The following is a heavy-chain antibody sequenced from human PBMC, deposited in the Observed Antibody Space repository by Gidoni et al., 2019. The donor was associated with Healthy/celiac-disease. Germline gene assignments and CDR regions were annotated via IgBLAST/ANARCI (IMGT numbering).Heavy chain of an antibody. CDR3: ARGPKPGTTLSWFDP. J-gene: IGHJ5*02. CDR1: GYTFTSYY. Sequence: QVQLVQSGAEVKKPGASVKVSCKASGYTFTSYYIHWVRQAPGQGLEWMGVINPSGGSTTYAQKFQGRVTMTRDTSTSTVYMEVSSVRSEDTAVYYCARGPKPGTTLSWFDPWGQGTLVTASS. V-gene: IGHV1-46*03. CDR2: INPSGGST. D-gene: IGHD1-1*01.